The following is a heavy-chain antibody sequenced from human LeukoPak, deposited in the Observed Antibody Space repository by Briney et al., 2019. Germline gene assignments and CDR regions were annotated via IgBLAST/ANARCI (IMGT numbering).Heavy chain of an antibody. D-gene: IGHD2-15*01. CDR2: ISSSGSTI. V-gene: IGHV3-48*03. J-gene: IGHJ6*03. Sequence: PGGSLRLSCAASGFTFSSYEMNWVRQAPGKGLEWVSYISSSGSTIYYADSVKGRFTISRDNAKNSLYLQMNSLRAEDMAVYYCAREGVALGFYYMDVWGKGTTVTISS. CDR1: GFTFSSYE. CDR3: AREGVALGFYYMDV.